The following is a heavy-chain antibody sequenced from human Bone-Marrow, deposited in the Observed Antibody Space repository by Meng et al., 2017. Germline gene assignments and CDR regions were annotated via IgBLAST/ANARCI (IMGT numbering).Heavy chain of an antibody. V-gene: IGHV1-69*01. J-gene: IGHJ4*02. Sequence: VHPVESGAEVKKPWSSVKVSCKASGGTFRSYAISWVRQAPGQGLEWMGGIIPIFGTANYAQKFQGRVTITADESTSTAYMELSSLRSEDTAVYYCASQVAGSTGGLSHDYWGQGTLVTVSS. CDR3: ASQVAGSTGGLSHDY. CDR2: IIPIFGTA. D-gene: IGHD6-19*01. CDR1: GGTFRSYA.